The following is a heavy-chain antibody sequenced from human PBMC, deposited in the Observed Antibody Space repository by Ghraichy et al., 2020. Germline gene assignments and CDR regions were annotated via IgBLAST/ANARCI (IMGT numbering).Heavy chain of an antibody. CDR2: IYSGGST. CDR1: GFTVSSNY. V-gene: IGHV3-66*01. D-gene: IGHD3-9*01. CDR3: ARDPPVFPRPVTYYYYYYMDV. Sequence: GESLRLSCAASGFTVSSNYMSWVRQAPGKGLEWVSVIYSGGSTYYADSVKGRFTISRDNSKNTLYLQMNSLRAEHTAVYYCARDPPVFPRPVTYYYYYYMDVWGKGTTVTVSS. J-gene: IGHJ6*03.